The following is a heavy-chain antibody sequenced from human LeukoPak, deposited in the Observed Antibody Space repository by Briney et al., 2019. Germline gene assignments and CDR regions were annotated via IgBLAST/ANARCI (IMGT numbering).Heavy chain of an antibody. D-gene: IGHD3-10*01. Sequence: PGGSLRLSCAASGFTFSSYAMSWVRQAPGKGLEWVSAISGSGGSTYYADSVKGRFTISRDNSKNTLYLQMNSLRAEDTAVYYCARKNAYYYGSGSPDYWGQGTLVTVSS. CDR3: ARKNAYYYGSGSPDY. J-gene: IGHJ4*02. CDR1: GFTFSSYA. CDR2: ISGSGGST. V-gene: IGHV3-23*01.